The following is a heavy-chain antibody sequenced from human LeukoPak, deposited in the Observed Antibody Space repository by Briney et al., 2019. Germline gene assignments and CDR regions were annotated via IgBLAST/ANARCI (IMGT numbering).Heavy chain of an antibody. CDR1: GYFLSSGFY. J-gene: IGHJ4*02. D-gene: IGHD6-19*01. CDR3: ARQTDSDSSAWYEDY. CDR2: VYHSGTT. Sequence: SETLSLTCNVSGYFLSSGFYWGWIRQPPGKGLEWIVSVYHSGTTIYNPSLKSRVTMSMDTSMNHYSLKLRSVTAADTAVYYCARQTDSDSSAWYEDYWGQGTLVTVSS. V-gene: IGHV4-38-2*02.